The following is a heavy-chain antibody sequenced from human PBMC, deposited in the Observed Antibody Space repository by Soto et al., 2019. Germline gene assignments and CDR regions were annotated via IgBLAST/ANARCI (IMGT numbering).Heavy chain of an antibody. V-gene: IGHV1-3*01. CDR2: INPATGNT. J-gene: IGHJ4*02. CDR1: GYNFNKNP. D-gene: IGHD3-16*01. Sequence: QFHLVQSGAELKKPGASVNISCKAAGYNFNKNPIHWLRQVPGQRPEWLGWINPATGNTQYSKIFQGRVSITRDTSAPSASMELSSLTSGDTAVYYCARGGLPLLDYWVPGPLVTVS. CDR3: ARGGLPLLDY.